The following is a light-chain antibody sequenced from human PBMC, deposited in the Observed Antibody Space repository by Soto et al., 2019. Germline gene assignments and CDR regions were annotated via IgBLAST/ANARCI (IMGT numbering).Light chain of an antibody. CDR3: GTWDCSRSADV. V-gene: IGLV1-51*02. J-gene: IGLJ1*01. CDR2: ENN. Sequence: QSVLTQPPSVYAAPGQKVTISCSGSSSNSGNNYVSWYQQLPGTAPKLLIYENNKRPSGIPDRFSGSKSGTSATLGITGLQTGDEADYYCGTWDCSRSADVFGTGTKVTVL. CDR1: SSNSGNNY.